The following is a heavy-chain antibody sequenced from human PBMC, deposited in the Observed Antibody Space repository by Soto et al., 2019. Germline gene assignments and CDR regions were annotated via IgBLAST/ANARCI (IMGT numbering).Heavy chain of an antibody. J-gene: IGHJ4*01. CDR2: VSAYNGER. D-gene: IGHD6-6*01. V-gene: IGHV1-18*01. CDR3: SRGTSIPASGDY. Sequence: QVQLVQSGAEVKKPGASVKVSCKASGYTFTNYGINWVRQAPGQGLEWLGWVSAYNGERRYAQSVHARVNMTTYTSTSTAYMDFRSLRSEDTAVYYCSRGTSIPASGDYWGQGTLVTVSS. CDR1: GYTFTNYG.